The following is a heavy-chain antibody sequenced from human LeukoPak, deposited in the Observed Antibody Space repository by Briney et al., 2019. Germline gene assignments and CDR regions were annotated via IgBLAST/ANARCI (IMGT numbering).Heavy chain of an antibody. J-gene: IGHJ4*02. V-gene: IGHV3-48*01. CDR3: ARESGKYCNGGSCYRRPFDY. Sequence: GGSLRLSCAASGFTFSSYSMNWVRQAPGKGLEWVSYISSSSSTIYYADSVKGRFTISRDNAKNSLYLQMNSLRAEDTAVYYCARESGKYCNGGSCYRRPFDYWGQGTLVTVSS. D-gene: IGHD2-15*01. CDR1: GFTFSSYS. CDR2: ISSSSSTI.